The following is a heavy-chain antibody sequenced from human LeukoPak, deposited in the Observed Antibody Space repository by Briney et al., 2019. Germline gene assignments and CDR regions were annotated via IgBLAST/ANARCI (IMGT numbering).Heavy chain of an antibody. D-gene: IGHD3-10*01. CDR1: GFTFSGSA. V-gene: IGHV3-73*01. J-gene: IGHJ6*03. Sequence: GGSLRLSCAASGFTFSGSAMHWVRQASGKGLEWVGRIRSKANSYATAYAASVKGRFTISRDDSKNTAYLQMNSLKTEDTAVYYCTRHTLLGYGSGSYDYYMDVWGKGTTVTVSS. CDR3: TRHTLLGYGSGSYDYYMDV. CDR2: IRSKANSYAT.